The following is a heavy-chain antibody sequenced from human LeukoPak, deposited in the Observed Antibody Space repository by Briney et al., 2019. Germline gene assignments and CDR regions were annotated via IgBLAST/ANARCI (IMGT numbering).Heavy chain of an antibody. D-gene: IGHD3-22*01. V-gene: IGHV1-46*02. Sequence: GASVKVSCKASGYTFNNYYMYWVRQAPGQGLEWMGIINPRGGSTSYAQKFQGRVTMTRDTSTSTVYMELSSLRSEDTAVYYCARDGMHYYYDSSGYYSNLYFDYWGQGTLVTVSS. CDR1: GYTFNNYY. CDR3: ARDGMHYYYDSSGYYSNLYFDY. J-gene: IGHJ4*02. CDR2: INPRGGST.